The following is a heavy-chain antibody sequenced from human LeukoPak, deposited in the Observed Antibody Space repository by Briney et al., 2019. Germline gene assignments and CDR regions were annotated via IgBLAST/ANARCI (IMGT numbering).Heavy chain of an antibody. D-gene: IGHD2-2*02. CDR3: ARLVYCTSSSCYSLRY. Sequence: VGSLRLSCAASGFTFGSYWMSWVRQVPGKGLEWVANIHHNGSERYYVDSVKGRFTISRVNAKESLYLQMNSLRAEDTAVYYCARLVYCTSSSCYSLRYWGQGTLVTVSS. CDR2: IHHNGSER. J-gene: IGHJ4*02. V-gene: IGHV3-7*01. CDR1: GFTFGSYW.